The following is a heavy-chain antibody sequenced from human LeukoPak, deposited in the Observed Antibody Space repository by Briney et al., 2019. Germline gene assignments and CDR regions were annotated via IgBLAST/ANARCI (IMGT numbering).Heavy chain of an antibody. CDR2: ISYDGSKK. J-gene: IGHJ4*02. Sequence: GGSLRLSCAGSEFTFSSYGMHWVRQAPGKGLEWVALISYDGSKKDYADSVKGRFTISRDNSKKTLYLQMNSLRPEDTAVYYCAKPEWVNSNPYFDYGGRGPWATVSS. CDR3: AKPEWVNSNPYFDY. CDR1: EFTFSSYG. V-gene: IGHV3-30*18. D-gene: IGHD1-26*01.